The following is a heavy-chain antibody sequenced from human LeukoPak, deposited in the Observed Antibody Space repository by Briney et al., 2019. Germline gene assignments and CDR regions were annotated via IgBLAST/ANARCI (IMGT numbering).Heavy chain of an antibody. D-gene: IGHD2-15*01. Sequence: PSETLSLTCAVSGYSISSGYYWGWIRQPPGKGLEWIGSIYHSGSTYYNPSLKSRVTISVDTSKNQFSLKLSSVTAADTAVYYCRKEVAATEHWFDPWGQGTLVTVSS. CDR1: GYSISSGYY. J-gene: IGHJ5*02. CDR2: IYHSGST. V-gene: IGHV4-38-2*01. CDR3: RKEVAATEHWFDP.